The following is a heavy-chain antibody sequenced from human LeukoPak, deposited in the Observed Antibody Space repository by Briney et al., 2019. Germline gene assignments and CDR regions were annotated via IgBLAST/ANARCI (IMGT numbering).Heavy chain of an antibody. V-gene: IGHV3-7*01. CDR1: GFTFSSYA. CDR3: ARDGDSGSYYHY. J-gene: IGHJ4*02. CDR2: IKQDGSEK. D-gene: IGHD1-26*01. Sequence: PGGSLRLSCAASGFTFSSYAMSWVRQAPGKGLEWVANIKQDGSEKYYVDSVKGRFTISRDNAKNSLYLQMNSLRAEDTAVYYCARDGDSGSYYHYWGQGTLVTVSS.